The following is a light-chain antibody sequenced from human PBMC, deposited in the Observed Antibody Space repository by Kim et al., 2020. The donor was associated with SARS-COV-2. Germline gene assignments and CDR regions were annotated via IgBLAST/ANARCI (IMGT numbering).Light chain of an antibody. CDR3: QQYNNSPRG. CDR1: QSADSN. J-gene: IGKJ2*03. CDR2: GAT. Sequence: EIVMTQSPATLSVSPGERATLYCRASQSADSNLAWYQQKPGQAPRLLIYGATTTATGIPARFSGSGSGTEFTLSITSMQSEDSAVYYWQQYNNSPRGFGQGTKLEI. V-gene: IGKV3-15*01.